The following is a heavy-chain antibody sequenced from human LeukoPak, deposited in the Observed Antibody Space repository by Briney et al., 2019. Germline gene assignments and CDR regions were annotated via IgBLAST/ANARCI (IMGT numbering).Heavy chain of an antibody. CDR2: INHSGST. CDR1: GGSFSGYY. D-gene: IGHD3-3*01. J-gene: IGHJ6*02. CDR3: ARSPRDVPEEGTIFSPINYYYGMDV. Sequence: PSETLSLTCAVYGGSFSGYYWSWIRQPPGKGLEWIGEINHSGSTNYNPSLKSRVTISVDTSKNQFSLKLSSVTAADTAVYYCARSPRDVPEEGTIFSPINYYYGMDVWGQGTTVTVSS. V-gene: IGHV4-34*01.